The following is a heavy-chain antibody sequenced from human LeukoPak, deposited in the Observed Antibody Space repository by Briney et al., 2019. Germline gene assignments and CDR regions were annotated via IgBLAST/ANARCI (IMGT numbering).Heavy chain of an antibody. D-gene: IGHD4-11*01. CDR2: IYRSGGT. CDR1: GGSISSGAYY. CDR3: ARDGSLTTGNLDY. J-gene: IGHJ4*02. V-gene: IGHV4-30-2*01. Sequence: PSETLSLTCTVSGGSISSGAYYWTWIRQPPGKGLEWIGYIYRSGGTYYNPSLKSRVTISVDRSKNQFSLKLSSVTAADTAMYYCARDGSLTTGNLDYWGQGTLVTVSS.